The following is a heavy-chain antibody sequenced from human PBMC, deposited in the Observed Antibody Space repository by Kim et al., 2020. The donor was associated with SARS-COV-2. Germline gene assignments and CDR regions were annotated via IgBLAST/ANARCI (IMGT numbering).Heavy chain of an antibody. CDR2: INHSGST. Sequence: SETLSLTCAVYGGSFSGYYWSWIRQPPGKGLEWIGEINHSGSTNYNPSLKSRVTISVDTSKNQFSLKLSSVTAADTAVYYCARSWGYRGSNPKARTSRNWFDTWGQGTLVTVSS. CDR3: ARSWGYRGSNPKARTSRNWFDT. CDR1: GGSFSGYY. J-gene: IGHJ5*02. D-gene: IGHD2-2*01. V-gene: IGHV4-34*01.